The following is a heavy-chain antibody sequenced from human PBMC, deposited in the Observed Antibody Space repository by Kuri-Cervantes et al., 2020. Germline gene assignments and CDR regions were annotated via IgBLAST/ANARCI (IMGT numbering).Heavy chain of an antibody. Sequence: GESLKISCAASGFTFSSYAMHWVRQAPGKGLERVSVIYSGGSTYYADSVKGRFTISRDNSKNTLYLQMNSLRAEDTAVYYCARDGVAVAGTPLYYYYGMDVWGQGTTVTVSS. J-gene: IGHJ6*02. D-gene: IGHD6-19*01. CDR1: GFTFSSYA. V-gene: IGHV3-66*01. CDR2: IYSGGST. CDR3: ARDGVAVAGTPLYYYYGMDV.